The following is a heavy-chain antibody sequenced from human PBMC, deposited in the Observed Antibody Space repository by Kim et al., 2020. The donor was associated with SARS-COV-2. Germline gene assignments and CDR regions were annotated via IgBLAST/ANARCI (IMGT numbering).Heavy chain of an antibody. CDR1: GGSFSGYY. Sequence: SETLSLTCAVYGGSFSGYYWSWIRQPPGKGLEWIGEINHSGRTNYNPSLKSRATISVDTSKNQFSLKLTSVTAADAALYFCARRLSNTSGWGSNYCDLWGQGILVTVSS. CDR2: INHSGRT. J-gene: IGHJ1*01. V-gene: IGHV4-34*01. D-gene: IGHD3-10*01. CDR3: ARRLSNTSGWGSNYCDL.